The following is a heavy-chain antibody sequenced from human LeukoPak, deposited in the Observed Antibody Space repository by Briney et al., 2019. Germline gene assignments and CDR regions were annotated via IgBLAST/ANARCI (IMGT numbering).Heavy chain of an antibody. CDR1: GFTFSNYW. D-gene: IGHD6-19*01. V-gene: IGHV3-74*01. Sequence: GGSLRLSCAASGFTFSNYWMHWIRQVPGKGLVWVSHIKYDGSATNYADSVKGRFTISRDNSKNTLDLQMNSLRAEDTAVYYCARSLAGSSYGALDIWGQGTMVTVSS. CDR2: IKYDGSAT. J-gene: IGHJ3*02. CDR3: ARSLAGSSYGALDI.